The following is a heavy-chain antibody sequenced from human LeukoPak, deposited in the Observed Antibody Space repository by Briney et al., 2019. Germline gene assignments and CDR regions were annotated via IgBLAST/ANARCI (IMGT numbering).Heavy chain of an antibody. Sequence: GGSLRLSCAASGFTFSGSAMHWVRQASGKGLEWVGRIRSKANSYATAYAASVKGRFTISRDDSKNTAYLQMNSLKTEDTAVYYCARGYYGSGSYYWFDPWGQGTLVTVSS. D-gene: IGHD3-10*01. CDR1: GFTFSGSA. CDR2: IRSKANSYAT. V-gene: IGHV3-73*01. CDR3: ARGYYGSGSYYWFDP. J-gene: IGHJ5*02.